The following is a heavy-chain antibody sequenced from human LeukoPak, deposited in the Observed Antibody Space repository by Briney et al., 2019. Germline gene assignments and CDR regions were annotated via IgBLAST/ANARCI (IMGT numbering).Heavy chain of an antibody. CDR2: ITGSGGST. CDR3: ARAVYYYGMDV. Sequence: PGGSLRLSCAASGFTFSSYSMSWVRQAPGKGLEWVSAITGSGGSTYYADSVKGRFTISRDNSKNTLCLQMNSLRAEDTAVYYCARAVYYYGMDVWGEGTTVTVSS. CDR1: GFTFSSYS. V-gene: IGHV3-23*01. J-gene: IGHJ6*01.